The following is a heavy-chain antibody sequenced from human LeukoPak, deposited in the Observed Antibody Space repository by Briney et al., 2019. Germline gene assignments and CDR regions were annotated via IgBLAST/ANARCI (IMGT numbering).Heavy chain of an antibody. D-gene: IGHD3-22*01. J-gene: IGHJ4*02. CDR1: GGSISSGDYY. V-gene: IGHV4-30-4*01. CDR2: ICYSGST. Sequence: KPSQTLSLTCTVSGGSISSGDYYGSWIRQPPGKGLEWIGYICYSGSTYYNPSLKSRVTISVDTSKNQFSLKLSSVTAADTAVYYRARGYLHYYDSSGSDEPPFDYWGQGTLVTVSS. CDR3: ARGYLHYYDSSGSDEPPFDY.